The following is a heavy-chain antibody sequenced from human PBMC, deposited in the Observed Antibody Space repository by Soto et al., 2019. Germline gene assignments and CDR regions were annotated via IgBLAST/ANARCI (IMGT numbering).Heavy chain of an antibody. D-gene: IGHD1-26*01. CDR1: GGSTSSYY. CDR2: IYYSGST. J-gene: IGHJ4*02. Sequence: SETLSLTCTVSGGSTSSYYWSWIRQPPGKGLEWIGYIYYSGSTNYNPSLKSRVTISVDTSKNQFSLKLSSVTAADTAVYYCARVGATTLFDYWGQGTLVTVSS. CDR3: ARVGATTLFDY. V-gene: IGHV4-59*13.